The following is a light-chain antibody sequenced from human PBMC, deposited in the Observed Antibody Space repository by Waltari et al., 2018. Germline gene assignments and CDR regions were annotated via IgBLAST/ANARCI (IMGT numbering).Light chain of an antibody. CDR3: DSVTERNQGG. V-gene: IGLV3-27*01. CDR1: VLATNY. J-gene: IGLJ3*02. CDR2: KAN. Sequence: SYDLTQPSSVSVSPGQTARISCSGDVLATNYARWFQQKPGQAPVVVIYKANDRPSGIPGRFSGSRTGTTVTLTISGAHIDDEADYYCDSVTERNQGGFGGGTKLTGL.